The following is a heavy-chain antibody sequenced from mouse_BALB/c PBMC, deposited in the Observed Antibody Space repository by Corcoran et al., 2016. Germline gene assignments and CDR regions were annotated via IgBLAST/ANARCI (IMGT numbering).Heavy chain of an antibody. V-gene: IGHV14-3*02. J-gene: IGHJ1*01. CDR2: IDPANGNT. CDR1: GINIKDNY. CDR3: ARWDWYFDV. Sequence: EVQLQQAGAELVKPGASVKLSCTASGINIKDNYMHWVKQRPEQGLEWIGRIDPANGNTKYDPKFQGKATITADTSSNTAYLQLRSLTSEDTAVYYCARWDWYFDVWGAGTTVTVSS.